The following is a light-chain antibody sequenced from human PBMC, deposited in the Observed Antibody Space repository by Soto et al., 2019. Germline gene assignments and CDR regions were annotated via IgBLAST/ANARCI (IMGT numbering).Light chain of an antibody. Sequence: DIQMTQSPSSLSASVGDRVTITCRASQSISDSLNWYQHKPGTAPKLLIYAPSSLQSGVPSRFSGGGSGTDFTLTISSLQPEDFVTYFCQQSFSFPATFGGGTKVEIK. CDR2: APS. CDR3: QQSFSFPAT. CDR1: QSISDS. V-gene: IGKV1-39*01. J-gene: IGKJ4*01.